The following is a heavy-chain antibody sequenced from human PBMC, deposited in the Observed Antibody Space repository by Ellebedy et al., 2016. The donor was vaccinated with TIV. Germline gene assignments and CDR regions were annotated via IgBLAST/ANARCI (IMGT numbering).Heavy chain of an antibody. D-gene: IGHD6-19*01. J-gene: IGHJ4*01. CDR1: GFTFSSYA. Sequence: GESLKISXAASGFTFSSYAMSWVRQDPGKGLEWVSTISNSGDTTYYADSVRGRFTISRDNSQNTLYLQMNSLRAEDTAVYYCAKDDEAGWGQGTLVTVSS. CDR2: ISNSGDTT. V-gene: IGHV3-23*01. CDR3: AKDDEAG.